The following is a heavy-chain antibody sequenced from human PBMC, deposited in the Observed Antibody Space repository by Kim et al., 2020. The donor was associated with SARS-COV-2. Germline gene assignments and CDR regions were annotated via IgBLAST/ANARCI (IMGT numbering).Heavy chain of an antibody. CDR3: ARQGAIVVVPAADYYYYYGMDV. J-gene: IGHJ6*02. CDR2: IDPSDSYT. V-gene: IGHV5-10-1*01. D-gene: IGHD2-2*01. CDR1: GYSFTSYW. Sequence: GESLKISCKGSGYSFTSYWISWVRQMPGKGLEWMGRIDPSDSYTNYSPSFQGHVTISADKSISTAYLQWSSLKASDTAMYYCARQGAIVVVPAADYYYYYGMDVWGQGTTVTVSS.